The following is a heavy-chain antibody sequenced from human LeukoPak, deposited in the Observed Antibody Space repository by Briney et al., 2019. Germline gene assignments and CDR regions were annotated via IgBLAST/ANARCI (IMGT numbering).Heavy chain of an antibody. D-gene: IGHD2-8*01. CDR1: GFAFDDYA. V-gene: IGHV3-9*01. CDR2: ISWNSIGI. Sequence: GGSLRLSCAASGFAFDDYAMHWVRQSPGRGLEWVSGISWNSIGIGYADSVKGRFTISRDNAKNFLYLQMNSLRAEDTALYYCAKDRSFSYADYWGQGTLVTVSS. J-gene: IGHJ4*02. CDR3: AKDRSFSYADY.